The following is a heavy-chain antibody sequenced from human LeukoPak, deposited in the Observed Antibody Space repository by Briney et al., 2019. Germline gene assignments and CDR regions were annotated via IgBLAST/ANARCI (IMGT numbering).Heavy chain of an antibody. Sequence: GGSLRLSCAASGFTLRNYAMSWVRQAPGKGLEWVSAISGDTTYDADSVTGRFTISKDNSKNTLYLQMDSLRAEDTAVYYCAKVARATTHFDYWGQGTLVTVSS. CDR3: AKVARATTHFDY. V-gene: IGHV3-23*01. CDR1: GFTLRNYA. J-gene: IGHJ4*02. CDR2: ISGDTT. D-gene: IGHD5-24*01.